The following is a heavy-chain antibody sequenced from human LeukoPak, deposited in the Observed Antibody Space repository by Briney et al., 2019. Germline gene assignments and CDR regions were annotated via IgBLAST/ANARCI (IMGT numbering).Heavy chain of an antibody. Sequence: LRLSCAASGFTFSSYGMHWVRQAPGKGLEWVAVISYDGSNKYYADSVKGRFTISRDNSRNTLYLQMNSLRAEDTAVYYCATNYCSGGSCYSSGWYFDLWGCGTLVTVSS. CDR3: ATNYCSGGSCYSSGWYFDL. D-gene: IGHD2-15*01. CDR2: ISYDGSNK. J-gene: IGHJ2*01. CDR1: GFTFSSYG. V-gene: IGHV3-30*03.